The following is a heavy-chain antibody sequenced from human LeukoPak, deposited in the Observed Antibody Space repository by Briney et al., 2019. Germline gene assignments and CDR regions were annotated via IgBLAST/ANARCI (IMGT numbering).Heavy chain of an antibody. Sequence: GGSLRLSCAASGFTFDDYAMHWVRQAPGKGLEWVSLISGDGGSTYYADSVKGRFTISRDNSKNSLYLQMNSLRTEDTALYYCAKGDIVAVPSGRYYYYMDVWGKGTTVTVSS. D-gene: IGHD2-2*01. J-gene: IGHJ6*03. CDR3: AKGDIVAVPSGRYYYYMDV. CDR1: GFTFDDYA. V-gene: IGHV3-43*02. CDR2: ISGDGGST.